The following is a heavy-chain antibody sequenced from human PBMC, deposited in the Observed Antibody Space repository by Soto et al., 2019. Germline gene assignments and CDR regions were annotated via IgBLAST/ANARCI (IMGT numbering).Heavy chain of an antibody. D-gene: IGHD3-10*01. Sequence: QVLLVQSGAEVKKPGSSVKVSCKTSGDTFGSYAISWVRQAPGQGLEWMGVIIPFIRASNYAQKFQGRVTITADESTTTGHMDLSSLRFEDTAVYYCARNLRYFGSGSFFRGMDVWGQGTTVTVSS. CDR2: IIPFIRAS. V-gene: IGHV1-69*01. CDR1: GDTFGSYA. J-gene: IGHJ6*02. CDR3: ARNLRYFGSGSFFRGMDV.